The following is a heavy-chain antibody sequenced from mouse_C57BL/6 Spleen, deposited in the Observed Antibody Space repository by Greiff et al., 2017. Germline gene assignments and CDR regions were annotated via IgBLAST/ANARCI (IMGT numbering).Heavy chain of an antibody. CDR3: AEGNLYAMDY. CDR1: GYAFSSYW. CDR2: IYPGDGDT. J-gene: IGHJ4*01. Sequence: QVQLQQSGAELVKPGASVKISCKASGYAFSSYWMNWVKQWPGKGLEWIGQIYPGDGDTNYHGKFKGKATLTADKSSSTAYMQISSLTSEDAAVYFCAEGNLYAMDYWGQGTSVTVSS. V-gene: IGHV1-80*01.